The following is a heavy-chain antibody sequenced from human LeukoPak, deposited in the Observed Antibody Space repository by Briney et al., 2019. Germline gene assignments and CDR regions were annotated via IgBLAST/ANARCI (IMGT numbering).Heavy chain of an antibody. D-gene: IGHD6-19*01. CDR2: IWYDGSNK. V-gene: IGHV3-33*01. CDR1: GFTFSSYG. Sequence: DPGGSLRLSCAASGFTFSSYGMHWVRQAPGKGPEWVAVIWYDGSNKYYADSVKGRFTISRDNSKNTLYLQMNSLRAEDTAVYYCARDHPSGALDYWGQGTLVTVSS. CDR3: ARDHPSGALDY. J-gene: IGHJ4*02.